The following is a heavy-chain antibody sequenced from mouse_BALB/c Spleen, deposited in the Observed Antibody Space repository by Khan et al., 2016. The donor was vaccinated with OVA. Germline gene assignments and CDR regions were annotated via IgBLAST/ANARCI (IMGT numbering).Heavy chain of an antibody. CDR3: AKGVWSYYFALDY. V-gene: IGHV2-6-5*01. D-gene: IGHD2-10*02. Sequence: QVQLKESGPGLVAPSQSLSFTCTVSGFSLTDYGVSWIRQPPGKGLEWLGVIWGGGSTYYNSAHKSRLSISKDNSTCQVVLKMHSLQTADTAMYYCAKGVWSYYFALDYWGQGTSVTVSS. CDR2: IWGGGST. J-gene: IGHJ4*01. CDR1: GFSLTDYG.